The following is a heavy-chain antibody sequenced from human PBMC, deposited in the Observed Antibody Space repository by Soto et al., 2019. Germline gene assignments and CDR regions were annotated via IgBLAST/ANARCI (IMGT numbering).Heavy chain of an antibody. V-gene: IGHV1-18*01. CDR1: GYTFTSYG. D-gene: IGHD7-27*01. CDR2: SSAYNGNT. J-gene: IGHJ6*02. Sequence: QVPLVQSGAEVKKPGASVKVSCKASGYTFTSYGISWVRQAPGQGRGWMGWSSAYNGNTNYAQKLQGRVTMTTDTSTSTAYMEMRSMRSDDTAVYYCARFIHFLNWAHFPTTYYGMDVWGQGTTVTVSS. CDR3: ARFIHFLNWAHFPTTYYGMDV.